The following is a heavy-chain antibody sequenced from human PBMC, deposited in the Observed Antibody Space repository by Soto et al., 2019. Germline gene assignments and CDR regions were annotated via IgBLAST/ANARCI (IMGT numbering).Heavy chain of an antibody. J-gene: IGHJ4*02. CDR2: IYYSGST. CDR3: ARAQGQDSSGWYVYFDY. CDR1: GGSVSSGSYY. V-gene: IGHV4-61*01. Sequence: SETLSLTCTVSGGSVSSGSYYWSWIRQPPGKGLEWIGYIYYSGSTNYNPSLKSRVTISVEPSKNQLSLKLSSVTAADTAVYYCARAQGQDSSGWYVYFDYWGQGTRVTVSS. D-gene: IGHD6-19*01.